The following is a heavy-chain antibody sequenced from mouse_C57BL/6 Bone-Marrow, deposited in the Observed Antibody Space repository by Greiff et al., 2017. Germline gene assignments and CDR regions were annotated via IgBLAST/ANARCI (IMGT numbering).Heavy chain of an antibody. CDR2: INPNYGTT. CDR3: ARGDY. J-gene: IGHJ4*01. CDR1: GYSFTDSN. Sequence: EVKVVESGPELVQPGASVTISCKASGYSFTDSNLTWVKQSNGKSLAWIGVINPNYGTTSYNQKCKGKATLTVDQSSSTAYMQLNSLTSEDAAVYYCARGDYWGQGTSVTVSS. V-gene: IGHV1-39*01.